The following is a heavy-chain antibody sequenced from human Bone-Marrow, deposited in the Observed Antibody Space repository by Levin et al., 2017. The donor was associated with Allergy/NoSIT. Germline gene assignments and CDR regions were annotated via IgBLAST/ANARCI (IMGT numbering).Heavy chain of an antibody. CDR2: IWYDGNTI. CDR3: ASAQGAYIDH. Sequence: PGGSLRLSCVGSGFTFSRYGMHWVRQAPGKGLEWVAVIWYDGNTIYYADSVRGRFTISRDNGKNTLYLQMHSLRAEDTAVYYCASAQGAYIDHWGQGTLVTVSS. J-gene: IGHJ4*02. V-gene: IGHV3-33*01. CDR1: GFTFSRYG. D-gene: IGHD3-16*01.